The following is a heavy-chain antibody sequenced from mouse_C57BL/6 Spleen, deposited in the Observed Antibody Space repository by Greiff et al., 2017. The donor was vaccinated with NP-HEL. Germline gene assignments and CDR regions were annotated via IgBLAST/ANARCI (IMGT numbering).Heavy chain of an antibody. V-gene: IGHV1-54*01. Sequence: QVQLQQSGAELVRPGTSVKVSCKASGYAFTNYLIEWVKQRPGQGLEWIGVINPGSGGTNYNEKFKGKATLTADKSSSTAYMQLSSLTSEDSAVYFCARKYSNYGAMDYWGQGTSVTVSS. CDR1: GYAFTNYL. CDR3: ARKYSNYGAMDY. CDR2: INPGSGGT. D-gene: IGHD2-5*01. J-gene: IGHJ4*01.